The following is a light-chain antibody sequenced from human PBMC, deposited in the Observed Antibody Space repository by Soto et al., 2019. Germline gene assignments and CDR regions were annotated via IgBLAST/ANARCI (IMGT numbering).Light chain of an antibody. Sequence: DIQLTQSPSSLSASVGDRVTITCRASQTISRNLNWYQQKPGEAPKLLMYVVSSLQGGVPSRFSGSESVTDYTLTISSLQPDDFATYYCQQSYSITYTFGQGTKLKIK. CDR2: VVS. CDR1: QTISRN. J-gene: IGKJ2*01. CDR3: QQSYSITYT. V-gene: IGKV1-39*01.